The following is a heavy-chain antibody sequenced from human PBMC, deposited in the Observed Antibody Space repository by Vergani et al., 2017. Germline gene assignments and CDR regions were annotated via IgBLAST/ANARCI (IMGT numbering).Heavy chain of an antibody. V-gene: IGHV1-24*01. J-gene: IGHJ4*02. CDR3: AIVTHYYDSSGYYLDY. CDR1: GYSLTELT. CDR2: FDPEHGEV. Sequence: QVQLVQSGSEVRKPGASVKVSCQVSGYSLTELTIHWVRQAPGKGLEWMGGFDPEHGEVNFANHIQGRVTMTEDRSTDTAYMELSSLRPEDTALYYCAIVTHYYDSSGYYLDYWGQGTLVTVSS. D-gene: IGHD3-22*01.